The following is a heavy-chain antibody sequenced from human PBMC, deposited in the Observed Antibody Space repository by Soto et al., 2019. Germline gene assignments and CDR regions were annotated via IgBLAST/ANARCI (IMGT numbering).Heavy chain of an antibody. V-gene: IGHV1-2*04. CDR2: ITPNSGGT. J-gene: IGHJ6*02. CDR3: ARDLTDVVVVAATVPSYGMDV. CDR1: GYTFTGNY. D-gene: IGHD2-15*01. Sequence: QVQLVQPGAEVKKPGASVKVSGTASGYTFTGNYMHWVRQAPGQGLEWMGWITPNSGGTNYAQKFQGWVTMTRDTSISTAYMELSRLRSDDTAVYYCARDLTDVVVVAATVPSYGMDVWGQGTTVTVSS.